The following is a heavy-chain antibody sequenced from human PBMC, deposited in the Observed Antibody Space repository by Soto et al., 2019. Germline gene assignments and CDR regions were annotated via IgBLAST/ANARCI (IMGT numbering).Heavy chain of an antibody. Sequence: GGSLRLSCAASGFTFSNAWMSWVRQAPGKGLEWVGRIKSKTDGGTTDYAAPVKGRFTISRDGSKNTLYLQMNSLKTEDTAVYYCTTIVRIAARRPGRFDPWGQGTLVTVSS. D-gene: IGHD6-6*01. CDR1: GFTFSNAW. V-gene: IGHV3-15*01. CDR3: TTIVRIAARRPGRFDP. J-gene: IGHJ5*02. CDR2: IKSKTDGGTT.